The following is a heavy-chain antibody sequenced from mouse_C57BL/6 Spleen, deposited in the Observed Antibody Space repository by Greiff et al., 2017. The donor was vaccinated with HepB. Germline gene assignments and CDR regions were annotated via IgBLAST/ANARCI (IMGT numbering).Heavy chain of an antibody. CDR2: IDPSDSYT. J-gene: IGHJ2*01. Sequence: QVQLQQPGAELVMPGASVKLSCKASGYTFTSYWMHWVKQRPGQGLEWIGEIDPSDSYTNYNQKFKGKSTLTVDKSSGTAYMQLSSLTSEDSAVYYCARGGIYYDLDYWGQGTTLTVSS. CDR1: GYTFTSYW. D-gene: IGHD2-4*01. V-gene: IGHV1-69*01. CDR3: ARGGIYYDLDY.